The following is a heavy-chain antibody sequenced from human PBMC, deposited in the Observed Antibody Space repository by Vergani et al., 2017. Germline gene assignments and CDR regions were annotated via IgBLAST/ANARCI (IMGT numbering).Heavy chain of an antibody. Sequence: QVQLQESGPGLVKPSETLSLICTVSGGSINPSSSFWGWIRQPPGKGLEWIATVFHSGSAYYNPSLRRRVTISVETSKNQFSLRLTTLTAADTAVYYCARQFWVSQGVGAFETWGRGTEVSVSS. CDR3: ARQFWVSQGVGAFET. D-gene: IGHD3-16*01. CDR2: VFHSGSA. J-gene: IGHJ3*02. CDR1: GGSINPSSSF. V-gene: IGHV4-39*01.